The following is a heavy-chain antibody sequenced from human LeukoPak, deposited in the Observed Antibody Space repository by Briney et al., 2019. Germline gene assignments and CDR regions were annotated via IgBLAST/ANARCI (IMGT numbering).Heavy chain of an antibody. Sequence: SQTLFPTCPVSGGFPTPYYSTWVRHPPREEMEWIGYIYHSGSTKYNPSLKSRVTISVDPSKNHFSLKLSSVTAADTAVYYCARDGAGGPLDYWGQGTLVTVSS. CDR3: ARDGAGGPLDY. J-gene: IGHJ4*02. CDR1: GGFPTPYY. D-gene: IGHD3-10*01. CDR2: IYHSGST. V-gene: IGHV4-59*12.